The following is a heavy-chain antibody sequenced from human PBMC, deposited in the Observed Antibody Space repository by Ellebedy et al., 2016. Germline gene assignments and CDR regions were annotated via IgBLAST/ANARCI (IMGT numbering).Heavy chain of an antibody. CDR2: MNPNSGNT. CDR3: ARNGYCSGGSCYGALSYYYGMDV. J-gene: IGHJ6*02. V-gene: IGHV1-8*01. Sequence: ASVKVSCKASGYTFTSYDINWVRQATGQGLEWMGWMNPNSGNTGYGQKFQGRVTMTRNTSISTAYMELSSLRSEDTAVYYCARNGYCSGGSCYGALSYYYGMDVWGQGTTVTVS. D-gene: IGHD2-15*01. CDR1: GYTFTSYD.